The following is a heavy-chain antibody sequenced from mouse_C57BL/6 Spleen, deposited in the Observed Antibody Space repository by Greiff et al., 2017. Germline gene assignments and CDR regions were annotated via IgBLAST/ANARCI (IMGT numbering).Heavy chain of an antibody. CDR3: ARQGHYYGSPYAMDY. CDR1: GFTFSSYT. V-gene: IGHV5-9*01. D-gene: IGHD1-1*01. CDR2: ISGGGGNT. Sequence: DVMLVESGGGLVKPGGSLKLSCAASGFTFSSYTMSWVRQTPEKRLAWVATISGGGGNTYYPDSVKGRFTISRDNAKNTLYLQMSSLRSEDTALYYCARQGHYYGSPYAMDYWGQGTSVTVSS. J-gene: IGHJ4*01.